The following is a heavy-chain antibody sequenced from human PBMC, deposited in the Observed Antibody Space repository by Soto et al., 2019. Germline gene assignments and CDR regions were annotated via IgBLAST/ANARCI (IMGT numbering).Heavy chain of an antibody. V-gene: IGHV3-48*02. J-gene: IGHJ4*02. CDR1: GFTFSSYS. Sequence: SGGSLRLSCAASGFTFSSYSMNWVRQAPGKGLEWVSYISSSSSTIYYADSVKGRFTISRDNAKNSLYLQMNSLRDEDTAVYYRARRNTVFWSGYSPYYFDYWGQGTLVTVSS. CDR2: ISSSSSTI. D-gene: IGHD3-3*01. CDR3: ARRNTVFWSGYSPYYFDY.